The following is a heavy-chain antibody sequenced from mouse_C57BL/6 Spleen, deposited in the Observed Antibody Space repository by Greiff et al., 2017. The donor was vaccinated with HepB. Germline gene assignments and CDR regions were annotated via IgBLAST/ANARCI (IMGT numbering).Heavy chain of an antibody. CDR3: ASITTVVEGFAY. J-gene: IGHJ2*01. CDR1: GYTFTDYY. CDR2: IFPGSGST. D-gene: IGHD1-1*01. Sequence: QVQLKQSGPELVKPGASVKISCKASGYTFTDYYINWVKQRPGQGLEWIGWIFPGSGSTYYNEKFKGKATLTVDKSSSTAYMLLSSLTSEDSAVYFCASITTVVEGFAYWGQGTTLTVSS. V-gene: IGHV1-75*01.